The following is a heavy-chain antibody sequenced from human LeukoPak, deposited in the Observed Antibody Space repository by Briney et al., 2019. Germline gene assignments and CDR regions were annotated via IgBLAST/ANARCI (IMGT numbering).Heavy chain of an antibody. CDR1: GFTFSSYS. CDR2: ISSSSSYI. Sequence: GGSLRLSCAASGFTFSSYSMNWVRQAPGKGLEWVSCISSSSSYIYYADSVKGRFTISRDNAKNSLYLQMNSLRAEDTAVYYCARERVEDQLVTEREVYPFDFWGQGILVTVSS. J-gene: IGHJ4*02. CDR3: ARERVEDQLVTEREVYPFDF. V-gene: IGHV3-21*01. D-gene: IGHD6-13*01.